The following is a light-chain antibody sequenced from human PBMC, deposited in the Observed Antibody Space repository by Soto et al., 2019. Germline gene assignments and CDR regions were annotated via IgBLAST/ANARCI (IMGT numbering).Light chain of an antibody. CDR3: SSYTSSSTPYV. J-gene: IGLJ1*01. V-gene: IGLV2-14*01. Sequence: QSVLTQPASVSGSPGQSITISCTGTSSDVSGYNYVSWYQQHPGKTPKLMIYDVSNRPSGVSNRFSGSKSGNTASLTISGLQAEDEADYYCSSYTSSSTPYVFGTGTKVTVL. CDR2: DVS. CDR1: SSDVSGYNY.